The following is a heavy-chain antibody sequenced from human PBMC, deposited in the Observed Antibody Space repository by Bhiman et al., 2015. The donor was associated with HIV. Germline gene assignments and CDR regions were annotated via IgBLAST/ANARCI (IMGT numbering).Heavy chain of an antibody. CDR2: ISSSSSYI. CDR1: GFVFNNFG. V-gene: IGHV3-21*03. J-gene: IGHJ4*02. D-gene: IGHD1-7*01. Sequence: EAQLLESGGGLVQPGGSLRLSCETSGFVFNNFGMTWVRQAPGKGLEWVSSISSSSSYIYYADSVKGRFTISRDNAKNSLYLQMNSLRAEDTAVYYCAREPGGTTQGRFDYWGQGTLVTVSS. CDR3: AREPGGTTQGRFDY.